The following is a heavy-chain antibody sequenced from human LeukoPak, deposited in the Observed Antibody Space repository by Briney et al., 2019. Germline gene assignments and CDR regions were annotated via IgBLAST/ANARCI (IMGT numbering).Heavy chain of an antibody. CDR2: ISAYNNNT. CDR1: GYTFTSYG. Sequence: ASVKVSCKASGYTFTSYGISWVRQAPGQGLEWMGWISAYNNNTIYAQNLQGRLTMTTDTSTSTAYMELRSLRSDDTAMYYCAREGRDTSGYYYPNWFDPWGQGTLVAVSS. D-gene: IGHD3-22*01. CDR3: AREGRDTSGYYYPNWFDP. V-gene: IGHV1-18*01. J-gene: IGHJ5*02.